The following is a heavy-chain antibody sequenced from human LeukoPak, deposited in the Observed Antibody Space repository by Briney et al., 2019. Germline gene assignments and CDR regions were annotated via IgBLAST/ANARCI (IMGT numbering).Heavy chain of an antibody. CDR1: GGSISSGGYY. CDR2: IYYSGST. D-gene: IGHD6-13*01. V-gene: IGHV4-31*03. J-gene: IGHJ4*02. Sequence: PSETLSLTCTVSGGSISSGGYYWSWIRQHPGKGLEWIGYIYYSGSTYYNPSLKSRVTISVDTSKNQFSLKLSSVTAADTAVYYCARGQRGSSRDFDYWGQGTLVTVSS. CDR3: ARGQRGSSRDFDY.